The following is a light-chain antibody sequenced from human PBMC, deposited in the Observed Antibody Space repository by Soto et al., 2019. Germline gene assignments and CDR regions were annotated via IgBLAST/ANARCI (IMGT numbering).Light chain of an antibody. J-gene: IGKJ1*01. Sequence: DIQMTQSPSSLSASVGDRVTITCRPSQSISSYFNWYQQKPGKAPKPLIYAASSLQSGVPSRFSGSGSGTDFTLTISRLQPEDFATYYGRQSYSTPPTFGRGTKVEIK. CDR1: QSISSY. CDR3: RQSYSTPPT. CDR2: AAS. V-gene: IGKV1-39*01.